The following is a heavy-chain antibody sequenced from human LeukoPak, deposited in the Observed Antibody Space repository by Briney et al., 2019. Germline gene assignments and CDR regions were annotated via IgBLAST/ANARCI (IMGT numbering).Heavy chain of an antibody. D-gene: IGHD4-17*01. CDR1: GFTFSSYV. CDR3: APGGDYTFFDY. V-gene: IGHV3-23*01. J-gene: IGHJ4*02. CDR2: IVGSGGRT. Sequence: GGSLRLSCAASGFTFSSYVMSWVRQAPGKGLEWVSAIVGSGGRTYYADSVKGRFTISRDNSKNTLYLQMNSLRAEDTAVYYCAPGGDYTFFDYWGQGTLVTVSS.